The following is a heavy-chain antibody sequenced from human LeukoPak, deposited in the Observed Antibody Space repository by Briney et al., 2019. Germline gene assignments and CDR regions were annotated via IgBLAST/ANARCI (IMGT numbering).Heavy chain of an antibody. CDR1: GYTFTGYY. D-gene: IGHD3-10*01. CDR3: ASDSVLGGSGSYYAAPGRRGDY. V-gene: IGHV1-2*02. CDR2: INPNSGGT. Sequence: SVKLSCKASGYTFTGYYMHWVRQAPGQGLEWMGWINPNSGGTNYAQKFQGRVTMTRDTSISTAYMELSRLRSDDTAVYYCASDSVLGGSGSYYAAPGRRGDYWGQGDLVSVSS. J-gene: IGHJ4*02.